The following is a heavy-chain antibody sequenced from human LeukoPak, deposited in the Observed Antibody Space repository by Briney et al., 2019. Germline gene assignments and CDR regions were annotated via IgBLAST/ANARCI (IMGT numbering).Heavy chain of an antibody. CDR3: ARGFSSSQGKWFDP. J-gene: IGHJ5*02. CDR2: INHSGST. Sequence: PSETLSLTCAVYGGSFSGYYWSWIRQPPGKGLEWIGEINHSGSTNYNPSLKSRVTISVDTSKNQFSLKLSSVTAADTAVYYCARGFSSSQGKWFDPWGQGTLVTVSS. V-gene: IGHV4-34*01. CDR1: GGSFSGYY. D-gene: IGHD6-6*01.